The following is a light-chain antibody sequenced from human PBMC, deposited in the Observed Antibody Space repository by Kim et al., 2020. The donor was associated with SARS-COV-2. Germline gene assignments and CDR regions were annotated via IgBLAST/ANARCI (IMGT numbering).Light chain of an antibody. CDR1: SSNIGSNY. V-gene: IGLV1-47*01. CDR3: AAWDDSLSGPV. J-gene: IGLJ2*01. CDR2: RNN. Sequence: QAVVTQPPSASGTPGQRVTISCSGSSSNIGSNYVYWYQQPPGTAPKLLIYRNNQRPSGVPDRFSGSKSGTSASLAISGLRSEDEADYYCAAWDDSLSGPVFGGGTQLTVL.